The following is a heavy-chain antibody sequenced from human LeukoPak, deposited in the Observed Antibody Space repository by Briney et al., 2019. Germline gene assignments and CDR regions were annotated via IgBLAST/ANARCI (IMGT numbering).Heavy chain of an antibody. Sequence: PSETLSLTCTVSGGSISSYYWSWIRQPAGKGLEWIGRIYTSGSTNYNPSLKSRVTISVDKSKNQFSLKLSSVTAADTAVYYCAREFVAYYYDSSAPEGYYYYYMDVWGKGTTVTVSS. CDR2: IYTSGST. CDR1: GGSISSYY. J-gene: IGHJ6*03. D-gene: IGHD3-22*01. CDR3: AREFVAYYYDSSAPEGYYYYYMDV. V-gene: IGHV4-4*07.